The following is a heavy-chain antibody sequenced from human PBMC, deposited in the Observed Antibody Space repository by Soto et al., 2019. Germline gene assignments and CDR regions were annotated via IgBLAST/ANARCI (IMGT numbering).Heavy chain of an antibody. Sequence: QVQLVQSGAEVKKPGSSVKVSCKASGGTFSSYAISWVRQAPGQGLEWMGGIIPIFGTANYAQKFQGRVTITADESTSTAYMELSRLRSEDTAVYYCARVVVAATHYYYYYGMDVWGQGTTVTVSS. V-gene: IGHV1-69*01. J-gene: IGHJ6*02. D-gene: IGHD2-15*01. CDR2: IIPIFGTA. CDR3: ARVVVAATHYYYYYGMDV. CDR1: GGTFSSYA.